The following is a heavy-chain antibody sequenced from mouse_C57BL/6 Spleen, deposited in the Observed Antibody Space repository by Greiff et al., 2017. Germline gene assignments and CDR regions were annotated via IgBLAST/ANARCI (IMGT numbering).Heavy chain of an antibody. D-gene: IGHD2-4*01. CDR2: IWRGGST. V-gene: IGHV2-5*01. Sequence: VKLQESGPGLVQPSQSLSITCTVSGFSLTSYGVHWVRQSPGKGLEWLGVIWRGGSTDYNAAFMSRLSITKDNSKSQVFFKMNSLQADDTAIYYCAKKDYDYDGGFAYWGQVTLVTVSA. J-gene: IGHJ3*01. CDR1: GFSLTSYG. CDR3: AKKDYDYDGGFAY.